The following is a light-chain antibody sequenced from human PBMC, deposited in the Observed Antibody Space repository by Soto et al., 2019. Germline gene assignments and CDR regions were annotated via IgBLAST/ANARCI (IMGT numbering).Light chain of an antibody. CDR1: SSNIGAGYD. Sequence: QSVLTQPPSVSGAPGQRVTISCTGSSSNIGAGYDVHWYQQLPGTAPKLLINGNSNRPSGGPDRFSGSKSGTSASLAITGLQAEDEADYYFQSYDSSLRRVFGGGTKLTVL. CDR3: QSYDSSLRRV. CDR2: GNS. V-gene: IGLV1-40*01. J-gene: IGLJ2*01.